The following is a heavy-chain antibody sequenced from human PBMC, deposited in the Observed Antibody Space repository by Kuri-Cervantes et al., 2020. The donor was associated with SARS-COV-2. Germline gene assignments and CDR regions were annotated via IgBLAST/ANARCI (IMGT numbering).Heavy chain of an antibody. CDR1: GGSFSGYY. CDR3: ARRRRNDFWSGYYPYYFDY. V-gene: IGHV4-34*01. J-gene: IGHJ4*02. Sequence: ESLKISCAVYGGSFSGYYWSWIRQPPGKGLEWIGEINHSGSTNYNPSLKSRVTISVDTSKNQFSLKLSSVTAADTAVYYCARRRRNDFWSGYYPYYFDYWGQGTLVTVSS. D-gene: IGHD3-3*01. CDR2: INHSGST.